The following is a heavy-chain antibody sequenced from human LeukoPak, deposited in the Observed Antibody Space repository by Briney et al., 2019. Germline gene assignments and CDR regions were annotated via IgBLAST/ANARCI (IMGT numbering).Heavy chain of an antibody. CDR2: ISFSGHVI. Sequence: GGSLRLSCVASGFPFDSYAMNWVRQAPGKGLEWVSFISFSGHVIYIAESMKGRFTISRDNSKNTLYLEMNNLRPADTGVYYCANDHFGSGSWDYWGRGTLVTVSS. CDR1: GFPFDSYA. V-gene: IGHV3-NL1*01. D-gene: IGHD3-10*01. CDR3: ANDHFGSGSWDY. J-gene: IGHJ4*02.